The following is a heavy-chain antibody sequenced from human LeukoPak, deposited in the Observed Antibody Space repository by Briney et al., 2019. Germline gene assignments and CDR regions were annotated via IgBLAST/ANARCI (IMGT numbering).Heavy chain of an antibody. Sequence: GGSLRLSCAASKFTFSDYSMSWVRQAPGKGLVWVSRINSDGSSTTYADSVKGRFTISRDNAKNTLYLQMNSLRAEDTAVYYCARDQLYCTGGTCYFDYWGQGTLVTVSS. CDR1: KFTFSDYS. CDR3: ARDQLYCTGGTCYFDY. V-gene: IGHV3-74*01. D-gene: IGHD2-8*02. J-gene: IGHJ4*02. CDR2: INSDGSST.